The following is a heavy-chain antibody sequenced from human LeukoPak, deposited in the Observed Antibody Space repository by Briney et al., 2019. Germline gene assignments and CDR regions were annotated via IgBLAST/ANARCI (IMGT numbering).Heavy chain of an antibody. V-gene: IGHV3-21*01. CDR1: GLTFSSYA. J-gene: IGHJ4*02. D-gene: IGHD3-10*01. CDR2: ISSGSSHI. CDR3: ARLFGSGFGKYYFDY. Sequence: PGGSLRLSCAASGLTFSSYAMEWVRQAPGKGLEWVSSISSGSSHIYYADSVKGRFTISRDDAKKSLSLQMNSLTADDTAVYYCARLFGSGFGKYYFDYWGQGTLVTVSS.